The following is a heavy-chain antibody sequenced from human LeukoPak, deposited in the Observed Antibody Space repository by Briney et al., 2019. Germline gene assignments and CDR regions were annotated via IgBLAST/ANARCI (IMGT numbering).Heavy chain of an antibody. V-gene: IGHV1-18*01. D-gene: IGHD3-9*01. CDR2: ISTYNGET. J-gene: IGHJ5*02. CDR1: GYTFSSYG. Sequence: ASVKVSCKTSGYTFSSYGINWVRQAPGQGLEWMWWISTYNGETHYAQNLQGRVTMTTDTSTNTAYMELRSLKSDDTAVYYCARSILSDDTLTGPWGQGTLVIVSS. CDR3: ARSILSDDTLTGP.